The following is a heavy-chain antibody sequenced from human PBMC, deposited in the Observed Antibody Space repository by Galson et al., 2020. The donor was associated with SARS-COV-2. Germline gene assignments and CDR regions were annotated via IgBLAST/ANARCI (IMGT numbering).Heavy chain of an antibody. J-gene: IGHJ6*02. V-gene: IGHV4-59*01. D-gene: IGHD3-22*01. Sequence: ASETLSLTCTVSGGSISSYYWSWIRQPPGKGLEWIGYIYYSGSTNYNPSLKSRVTISVDTSKNQFSLKLSSVTAADTAVYYCARDASSGPDPYGMDVWGQGTTVTVSS. CDR2: IYYSGST. CDR1: GGSISSYY. CDR3: ARDASSGPDPYGMDV.